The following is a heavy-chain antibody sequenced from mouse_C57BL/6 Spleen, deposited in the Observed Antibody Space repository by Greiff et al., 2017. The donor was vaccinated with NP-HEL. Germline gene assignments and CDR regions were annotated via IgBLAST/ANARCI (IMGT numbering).Heavy chain of an antibody. CDR2: IYPGDGDT. V-gene: IGHV1-82*01. CDR1: GYAFSSSW. J-gene: IGHJ2*01. Sequence: VKLQESGPELVKPGASVKISCKASGYAFSSSWMNWVKQRPGKGLEWIGRIYPGDGDTNYNGKFKGKATLTADKSSSTAYMQLSSLTSEDSAVYFCAGRGFDYWGQGTTLTVSS. CDR3: AGRGFDY.